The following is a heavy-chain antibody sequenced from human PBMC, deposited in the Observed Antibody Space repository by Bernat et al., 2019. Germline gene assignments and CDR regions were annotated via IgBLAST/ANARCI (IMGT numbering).Heavy chain of an antibody. Sequence: EVQPVESGGGVVRPGGSLRLSCAASGFTFDDYGMSWVRQAPGKGLEWVSGINWNGGSTGYADSVKGRFTISRDNAKNSLYLQMNSLRAEDTALYYCARGLRYFDWFSYFDYWGQGTLVTVSS. V-gene: IGHV3-20*04. CDR2: INWNGGST. J-gene: IGHJ4*02. CDR1: GFTFDDYG. D-gene: IGHD3-9*01. CDR3: ARGLRYFDWFSYFDY.